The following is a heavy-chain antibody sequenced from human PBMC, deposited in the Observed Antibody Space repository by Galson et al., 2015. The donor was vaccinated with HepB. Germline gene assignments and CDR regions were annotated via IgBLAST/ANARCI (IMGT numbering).Heavy chain of an antibody. CDR3: TRIGGYSEETFDY. D-gene: IGHD1-26*01. V-gene: IGHV3-73*01. CDR1: GFTFSGSA. CDR2: IKSKTNDYAT. J-gene: IGHJ4*02. Sequence: SLRLSCAASGFTFSGSAMHWVRQAAGKGLEWVGRIKSKTNDYATAYAASVKGRFIISRDDSKHTAYLQMNGLKIEDTAVYYCTRIGGYSEETFDYWGQGTLVTVSS.